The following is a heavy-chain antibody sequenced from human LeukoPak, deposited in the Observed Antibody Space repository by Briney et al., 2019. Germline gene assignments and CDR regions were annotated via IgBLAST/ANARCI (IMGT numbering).Heavy chain of an antibody. D-gene: IGHD3-9*01. CDR2: INPSGGST. V-gene: IGHV1-46*01. CDR3: ARDPNDILTGSWFDP. J-gene: IGHJ5*02. Sequence: ASVKVSCKASGYTFTSYYMHWVRQAPGQGLEWMGIINPSGGSTSYAQKFQGRVTMTRDTSTSTVYMELSSLRSDDTAVYYCARDPNDILTGSWFDPWGQGTLVTVSS. CDR1: GYTFTSYY.